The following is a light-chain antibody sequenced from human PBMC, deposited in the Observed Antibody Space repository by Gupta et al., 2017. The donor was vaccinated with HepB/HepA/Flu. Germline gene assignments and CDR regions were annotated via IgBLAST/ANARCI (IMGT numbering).Light chain of an antibody. CDR3: NSQDSAGNHVL. CDR1: SLRDYS. Sequence: SSELTQDPTVSVALSQTVRITCQGDSLRDYSANWYQQRPGQAPILIIYGQNHRPSGIPDRFSGSYSGNTASLTITGAQAEDEADYFCNSQDSAGNHVLFGGRTKLTVL. V-gene: IGLV3-19*01. CDR2: GQN. J-gene: IGLJ2*01.